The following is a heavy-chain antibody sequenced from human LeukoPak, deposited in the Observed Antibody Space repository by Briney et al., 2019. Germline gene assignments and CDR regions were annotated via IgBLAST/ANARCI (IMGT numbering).Heavy chain of an antibody. CDR2: ISGSSDDI. Sequence: SGGSLRLSCAASGFTFADYAMSWVRQAPGKGLEWVSSISGSSDDIYYADSVKGRFSISRDNSKNSVYLQMKRLRAEDTALYYCARRGYHDYSGFDYWGQGTLVTVSS. V-gene: IGHV3-21*01. CDR1: GFTFADYA. CDR3: ARRGYHDYSGFDY. J-gene: IGHJ4*02. D-gene: IGHD1-26*01.